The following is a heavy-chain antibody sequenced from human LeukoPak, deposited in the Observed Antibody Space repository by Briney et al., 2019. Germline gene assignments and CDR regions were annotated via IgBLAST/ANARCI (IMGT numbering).Heavy chain of an antibody. CDR1: GGSISSYY. CDR3: ARDLPIAAAGPNFDY. D-gene: IGHD6-13*01. J-gene: IGHJ4*02. CDR2: IYTSGST. V-gene: IGHV4-4*07. Sequence: SETLSLTCTVPGGSISSYYWSWIRQPAGKGLEWIGRIYTSGSTNYNPSLKSRVTMSVDTSKNQFSLKLSSVTAADTAVYYCARDLPIAAAGPNFDYWGQGTLVTVSS.